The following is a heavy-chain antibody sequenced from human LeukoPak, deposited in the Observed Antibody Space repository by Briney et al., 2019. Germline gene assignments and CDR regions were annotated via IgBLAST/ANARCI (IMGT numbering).Heavy chain of an antibody. CDR1: GFTCSSYA. Sequence: GGSLRLSCAASGFTCSSYAMTWVRQVPGKGLEWVSYISSFRNNVEYYSDSVRGRFTISRDDAKDSLYLQMHNLRVEDTAVYYCVREVAGNDTSWLHAFDIWGQGAMVTVSS. V-gene: IGHV3-48*04. CDR2: ISSFRNNVE. CDR3: VREVAGNDTSWLHAFDI. J-gene: IGHJ3*02. D-gene: IGHD2-2*01.